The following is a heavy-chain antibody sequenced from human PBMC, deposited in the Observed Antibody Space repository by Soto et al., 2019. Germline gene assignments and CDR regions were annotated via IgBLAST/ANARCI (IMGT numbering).Heavy chain of an antibody. CDR2: IIPIFGTA. Sequence: GASVKVSCKASGGTFSSYAISWVRQAPGQGLEWMGGIIPIFGTANYAQKFQGRVTITADESTSTAYMELSSLRSEDTAVYYCARARKNYDFWSGYLGNWFDPWGQGTLVTVSS. V-gene: IGHV1-69*13. CDR3: ARARKNYDFWSGYLGNWFDP. CDR1: GGTFSSYA. D-gene: IGHD3-3*01. J-gene: IGHJ5*02.